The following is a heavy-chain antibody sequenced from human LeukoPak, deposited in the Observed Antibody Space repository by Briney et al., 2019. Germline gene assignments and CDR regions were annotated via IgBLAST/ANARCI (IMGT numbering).Heavy chain of an antibody. D-gene: IGHD1-26*01. J-gene: IGHJ5*02. Sequence: SETLSLTCAVYGGSFSGYYWSWIRQPPGKGLEWIGEINHSGSTNYNPSLKSRVTISVDTSKNQFSLKLSSVTAADTAAYYCARVGIVGSDPFDPWGQGTMVTVSS. CDR2: INHSGST. CDR1: GGSFSGYY. CDR3: ARVGIVGSDPFDP. V-gene: IGHV4-34*01.